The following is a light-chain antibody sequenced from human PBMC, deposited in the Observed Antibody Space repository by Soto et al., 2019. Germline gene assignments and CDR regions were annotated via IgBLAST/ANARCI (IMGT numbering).Light chain of an antibody. CDR3: QQSYSTPRT. CDR1: QSVSSY. V-gene: IGKV1-39*01. Sequence: DIQMTQSPSSLSASVGDRVTITCRASQSVSSYLNWFQQKPGKAPKLLIYAASSLQSGVPSRFSGSGSGTDFTLTISSLQPEDFVSYYCQQSYSTPRTFGPGTKVDFK. CDR2: AAS. J-gene: IGKJ3*01.